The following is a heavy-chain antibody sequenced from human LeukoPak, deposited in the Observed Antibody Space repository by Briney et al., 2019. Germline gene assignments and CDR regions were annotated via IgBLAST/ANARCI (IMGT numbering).Heavy chain of an antibody. CDR2: IHHSGST. D-gene: IGHD3-22*01. J-gene: IGHJ3*02. CDR3: ARGDNYYDSSGDAFDI. CDR1: GYFISSGYY. V-gene: IGHV4-38-2*02. Sequence: PSETLSLTCTVSGYFISSGYYWGWIRQPPGKGLQWIGIIHHSGSTYYNPSLKSRVTISVDTSKNQFSLKLSSVTAADTAVYYCARGDNYYDSSGDAFDIWGQGTMVTVSS.